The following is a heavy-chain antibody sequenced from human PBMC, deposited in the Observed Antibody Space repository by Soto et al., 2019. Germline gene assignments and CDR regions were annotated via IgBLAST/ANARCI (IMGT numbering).Heavy chain of an antibody. V-gene: IGHV3-15*07. J-gene: IGHJ4*02. CDR1: GFTFSNAW. CDR2: IKSKTDGGTT. CDR3: TTALVRYCSSTSCYVFDY. D-gene: IGHD2-2*01. Sequence: GGSLRLSCAASGFTFSNAWMNWVRQAPGKGLEWVGRIKSKTDGGTTDYAAPVKGRFTISRDDSKNTLYLQMNSLKTEDTAVYYCTTALVRYCSSTSCYVFDYWGQGTLVTVSS.